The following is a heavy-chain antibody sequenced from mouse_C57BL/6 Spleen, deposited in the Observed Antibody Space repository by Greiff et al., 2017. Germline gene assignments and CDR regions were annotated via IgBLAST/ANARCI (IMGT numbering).Heavy chain of an antibody. CDR3: ARRAYGSSYFDY. J-gene: IGHJ2*01. CDR1: GYTFTSYW. Sequence: QVQLQQPGAELVKPGASVQMSCKASGYTFTSYWITWVKQRPGQGLEWIGDIYPGSGSTNYNEKFKSKATLTVDTSSSTAYMQLSSLTSEDSAVYYCARRAYGSSYFDYWGQGTTLTVSS. V-gene: IGHV1-55*01. CDR2: IYPGSGST. D-gene: IGHD1-1*01.